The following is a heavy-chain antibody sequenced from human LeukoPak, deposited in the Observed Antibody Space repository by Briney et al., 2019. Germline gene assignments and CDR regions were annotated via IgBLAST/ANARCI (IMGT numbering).Heavy chain of an antibody. CDR3: ARLRTTIYAFDI. V-gene: IGHV4-31*03. CDR1: GGSISSGGYY. Sequence: PSQTLSLTCTVSGGSISSGGYYWSWIRQHPGKGLEWIEYIYYSGSTYYNPSLKSRVTISVDTPKNQFSLKLSSVTAADTAVYYCARLRTTIYAFDIWGQGTMVTVSS. J-gene: IGHJ3*02. CDR2: IYYSGST. D-gene: IGHD4-17*01.